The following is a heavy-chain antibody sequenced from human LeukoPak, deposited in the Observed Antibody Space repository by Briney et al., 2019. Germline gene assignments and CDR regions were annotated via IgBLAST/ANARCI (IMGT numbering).Heavy chain of an antibody. CDR1: GFTFSSYA. D-gene: IGHD3-22*01. Sequence: PGGSLRLSCAASGFTFSSYAMSWVRQAPGKGLEWVSAISGSGGSTYYADSVKGRFTISRDNSKNTLYLQMNSLRAEDTAVYYCVKDSVPRITMIVVVITTGFDYWGQGTLVTVSS. CDR2: ISGSGGST. CDR3: VKDSVPRITMIVVVITTGFDY. V-gene: IGHV3-23*01. J-gene: IGHJ4*02.